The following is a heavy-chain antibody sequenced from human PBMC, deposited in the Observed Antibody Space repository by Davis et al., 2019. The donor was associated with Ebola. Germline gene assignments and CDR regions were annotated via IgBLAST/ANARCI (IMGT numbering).Heavy chain of an antibody. Sequence: SWIRQPPGKALEWLALIDWDDDKYYSTSLKTRLTISKDTSKNQVVLTMTNMDPVDTATYYCARIPRLYEYQLFYYYYGMDVWGQGTTVTVSS. D-gene: IGHD2-2*01. CDR2: IDWDDDK. J-gene: IGHJ6*02. CDR3: ARIPRLYEYQLFYYYYGMDV. V-gene: IGHV2-70*01.